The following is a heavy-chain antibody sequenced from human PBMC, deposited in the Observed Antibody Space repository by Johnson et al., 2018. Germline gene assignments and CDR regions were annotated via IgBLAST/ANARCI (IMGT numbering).Heavy chain of an antibody. D-gene: IGHD3-16*01. J-gene: IGHJ6*04. CDR1: GFTFSSFA. CDR3: ARGGWDV. Sequence: VQLQESGGGLVQPGGSLRLSCAASGFTFSSFAMYWVRQPPGRGLEYVSGISRNGITTDYANSVKGRVTISRDNSKDTIYLQMGSLRVEDMAVYYRARGGWDVWGEGTTVTVSS. CDR2: ISRNGITT. V-gene: IGHV3-64*01.